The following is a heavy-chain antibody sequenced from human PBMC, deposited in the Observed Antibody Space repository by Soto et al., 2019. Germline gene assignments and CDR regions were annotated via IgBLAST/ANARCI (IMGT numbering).Heavy chain of an antibody. CDR2: IYYSGST. D-gene: IGHD4-17*01. CDR1: GGSISSYY. J-gene: IGHJ5*02. CDR3: ARATVTTIVWFDP. V-gene: IGHV4-59*01. Sequence: PSETLSLTXTVSGGSISSYYWSWIRQPPGKGLEWIGYIYYSGSTNYNPSLKSRVTISVDTSKNQFSLKLSSVTTADTAVYYCARATVTTIVWFDPWGQGTLVTVSS.